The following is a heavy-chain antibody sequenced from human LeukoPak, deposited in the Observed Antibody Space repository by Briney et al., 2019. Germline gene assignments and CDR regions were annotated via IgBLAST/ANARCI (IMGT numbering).Heavy chain of an antibody. V-gene: IGHV4-59*08. CDR2: IFYSGNA. Sequence: SETLSLTCTVSGGSMSSYYWSWIRQPPGKGLEWIGYIFYSGNANYNPSLKSRVTISVDTSKSQFSLRLSSVTAADTAVYYCARRGRYGAGPLYYYYGMDVWGQGTTVTVSS. D-gene: IGHD3-10*01. J-gene: IGHJ6*02. CDR1: GGSMSSYY. CDR3: ARRGRYGAGPLYYYYGMDV.